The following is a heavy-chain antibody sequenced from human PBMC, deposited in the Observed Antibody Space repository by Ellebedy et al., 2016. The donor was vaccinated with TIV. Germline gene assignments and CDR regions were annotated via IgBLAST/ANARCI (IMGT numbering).Heavy chain of an antibody. D-gene: IGHD3-10*01. CDR1: GASISSSY. CDR3: ARDRRGSYDF. CDR2: ISNTGRT. V-gene: IGHV4-59*01. J-gene: IGHJ4*02. Sequence: MPSETLSLTCTVSGASISSSYWSWIRQTPGKDLEWIGYISNTGRTNYNPSLQSRVTISVDTSRNQFSLPLRSLTAAYTAVYYCARDRRGSYDFWGQGTLLAVSS.